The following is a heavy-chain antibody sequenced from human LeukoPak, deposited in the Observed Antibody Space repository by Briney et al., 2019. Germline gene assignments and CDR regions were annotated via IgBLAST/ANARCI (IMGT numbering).Heavy chain of an antibody. J-gene: IGHJ4*02. V-gene: IGHV3-23*01. CDR3: AKTTTGYSSGRYPGWPVDY. Sequence: GGSLRLSCAASGFTFSRYAMSWVRQAPGKGLEWVSAISGSGGSTYYADSVKGRFTISRDNSKNTVYLRVNSLRAEDTAVYYCAKTTTGYSSGRYPGWPVDYWGQGTLVTVSS. D-gene: IGHD6-19*01. CDR2: ISGSGGST. CDR1: GFTFSRYA.